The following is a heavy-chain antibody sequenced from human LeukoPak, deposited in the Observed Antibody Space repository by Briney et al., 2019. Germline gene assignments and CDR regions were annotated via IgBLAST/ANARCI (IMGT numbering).Heavy chain of an antibody. CDR2: ISSSGSTI. V-gene: IGHV3-48*03. D-gene: IGHD5-18*01. Sequence: GGSLRLSCAASGFTFSSYEMNWVRQAPGKGLEWVSYISSSGSTIYYADSVKGRFTISRDNAKNSLYLQMNSLRVEDTAVYYCARASGNNYGRFDSWGQGTLVTVSS. CDR3: ARASGNNYGRFDS. J-gene: IGHJ5*01. CDR1: GFTFSSYE.